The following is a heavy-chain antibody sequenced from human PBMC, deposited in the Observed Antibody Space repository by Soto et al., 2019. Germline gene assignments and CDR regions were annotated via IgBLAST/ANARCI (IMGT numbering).Heavy chain of an antibody. J-gene: IGHJ4*02. CDR1: GFTFSSYW. D-gene: IGHD1-26*01. V-gene: IGHV3-7*03. CDR2: IKQDGSEK. CDR3: ARGTTSGATYFDY. Sequence: GGSVRLSCAASGFTFSSYWMNWVRQAPGKGLEWVGRIKQDGSEKNYVDSVKGRFTISRDNAEMSLYLQMNSLRAEDTAVYYCARGTTSGATYFDYWGQGT.